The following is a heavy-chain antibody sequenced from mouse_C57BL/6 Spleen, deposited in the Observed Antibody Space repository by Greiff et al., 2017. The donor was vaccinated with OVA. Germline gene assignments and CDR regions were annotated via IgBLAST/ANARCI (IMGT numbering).Heavy chain of an antibody. V-gene: IGHV1-55*01. D-gene: IGHD2-3*01. J-gene: IGHJ3*01. CDR2: IYPGSGST. CDR3: AGRGVGLLPLAY. CDR1: GYTFTSYW. Sequence: QVQLQQPGAELVKPGASVKMSCKASGYTFTSYWITWVKQRPGQGLEWIGDIYPGSGSTNYNEKFKSKATLTVDTSSSTAYMQLSSLTSEDSAVYDSAGRGVGLLPLAYWGQGTLVTVSA.